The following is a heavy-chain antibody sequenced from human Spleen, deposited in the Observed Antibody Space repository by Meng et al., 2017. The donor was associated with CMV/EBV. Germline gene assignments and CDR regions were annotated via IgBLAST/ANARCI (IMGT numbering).Heavy chain of an antibody. V-gene: IGHV4-34*01. CDR1: GGSFSGYY. Sequence: QVQLQQWGAGLLKPSETLSLTRAVYGGSFSGYYWSWIRQPPGKGLEWIGEINHSGSTNYNLSLKSRVTISVDTSKNQFSLKLSSVTAADTAVYYCARPRDTAAGTAYFDYWGQGTLVTVSS. J-gene: IGHJ4*02. D-gene: IGHD6-13*01. CDR3: ARPRDTAAGTAYFDY. CDR2: INHSGST.